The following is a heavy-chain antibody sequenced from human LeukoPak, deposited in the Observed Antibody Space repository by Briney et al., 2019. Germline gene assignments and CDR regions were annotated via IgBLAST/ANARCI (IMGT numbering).Heavy chain of an antibody. CDR3: ARDGYYYGSGTWWRGHFDY. D-gene: IGHD3-10*01. CDR1: GFTFSSYS. V-gene: IGHV3-48*01. Sequence: GGSLRLSCAASGFTFSSYSMNWVRQAPGKGLEWVSYISSSSSTIYYADSVKGRFTISRDNAKNSLYLQMNSLRAEDTAVYYCARDGYYYGSGTWWRGHFDYWGQGTLVTVSS. CDR2: ISSSSSTI. J-gene: IGHJ4*02.